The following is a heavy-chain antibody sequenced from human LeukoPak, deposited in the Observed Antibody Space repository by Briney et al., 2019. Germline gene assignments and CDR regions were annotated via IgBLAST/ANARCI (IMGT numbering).Heavy chain of an antibody. V-gene: IGHV3-23*01. CDR3: AKELAYSYAKFDY. J-gene: IGHJ4*02. CDR1: GFTFSSIA. D-gene: IGHD5-18*01. CDR2: ISGSGSTT. Sequence: GGSLRLSCAASGFTFSSIAMSWFGQAPGKGLGWVSRISGSGSTTYYTDSVKGRFTVSRDNSKNTLYLQMDSLRVEDTAIYYCAKELAYSYAKFDYWGQGTLVTVSS.